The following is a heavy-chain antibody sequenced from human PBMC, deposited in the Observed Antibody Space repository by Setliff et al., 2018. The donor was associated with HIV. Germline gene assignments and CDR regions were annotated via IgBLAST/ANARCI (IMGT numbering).Heavy chain of an antibody. CDR2: ISSDSSTI. D-gene: IGHD6-13*01. Sequence: GGSLRLSCAASGFTFSTYTMNWVRQAPGKGLEWVSYISSDSSTIYYADSVKGRFTISRDNSKNTLYLQMSTLRAEDTAVYYCAKTTPSSIRSPYYYYMDVWGKGTTVTVSS. CDR3: AKTTPSSIRSPYYYYMDV. J-gene: IGHJ6*03. V-gene: IGHV3-48*01. CDR1: GFTFSTYT.